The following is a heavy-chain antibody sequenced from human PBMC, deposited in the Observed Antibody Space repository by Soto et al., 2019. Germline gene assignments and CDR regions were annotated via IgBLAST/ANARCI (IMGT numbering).Heavy chain of an antibody. V-gene: IGHV1-3*01. D-gene: IGHD3-10*01. J-gene: IGHJ6*02. CDR1: GYTFTSYA. CDR2: INAGNGNT. Sequence: QVQLVQSGAEVKKPGASVKVSCKASGYTFTSYAMHWVRQAPGQRLEWMGWINAGNGNTKYSQKFQGRVTITRDTSASTAYMELSSVRAEDTAVYHCARAPGSYYGMDVWGQGTTVTLSS. CDR3: ARAPGSYYGMDV.